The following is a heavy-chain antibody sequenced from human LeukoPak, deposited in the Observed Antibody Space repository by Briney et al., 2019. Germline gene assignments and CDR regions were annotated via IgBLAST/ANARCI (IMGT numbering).Heavy chain of an antibody. D-gene: IGHD5-18*01. CDR1: GFTLGDYA. CDR2: IRSKDYGGTT. V-gene: IGHV3-49*03. CDR3: TRGGIQLSKTDFDY. J-gene: IGHJ4*02. Sequence: GGPLRLSCTASGFTLGDYAMSWFRQAPGKGLEWVGFIRSKDYGGTTEYAASVKGRFTISRDDSKSIAYLQMNSLKTEDTAVYYCTRGGIQLSKTDFDYWGQGTLVTVSS.